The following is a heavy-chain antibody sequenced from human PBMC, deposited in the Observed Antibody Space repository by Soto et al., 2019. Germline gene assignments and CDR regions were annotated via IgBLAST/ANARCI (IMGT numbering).Heavy chain of an antibody. J-gene: IGHJ4*03. CDR3: ASGRYDGSGYSDD. D-gene: IGHD3-22*01. CDR1: GDTFTYVY. Sequence: ASLKVSCKGSGDTFTYVYLHWVRQAPGQALEWMGWITPFNGNTNDAQKLQDRVTFTWDTSLTTACMGLSSLRSDDTAMFYCASGRYDGSGYSDDWGEGTMVTVSS. V-gene: IGHV1-45*02. CDR2: ITPFNGNT.